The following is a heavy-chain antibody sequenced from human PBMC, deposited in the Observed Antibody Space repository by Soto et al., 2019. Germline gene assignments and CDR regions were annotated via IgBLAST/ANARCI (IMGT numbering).Heavy chain of an antibody. CDR1: GFTFSSYA. J-gene: IGHJ4*02. V-gene: IGHV3-30-3*01. CDR2: ISYDGSNK. D-gene: IGHD3-3*01. CDR3: ARDLLACTPPSYYDFWSGCKTHLGY. Sequence: PGGSLRLSCAASGFTFSSYAMHWVRQAPGKGLEWVAVISYDGSNKYYADSVKGRFTISRDNSKNTLYLQMNSLRAADTAVYYCARDLLACTPPSYYDFWSGCKTHLGYWGQGTLVTVSS.